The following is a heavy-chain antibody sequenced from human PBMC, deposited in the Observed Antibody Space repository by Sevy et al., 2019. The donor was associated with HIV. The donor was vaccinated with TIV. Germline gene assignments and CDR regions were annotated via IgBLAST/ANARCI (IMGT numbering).Heavy chain of an antibody. V-gene: IGHV3-30-3*01. D-gene: IGHD6-19*01. CDR2: ISYDGSNK. J-gene: IGHJ4*02. CDR1: GFTFSSYA. Sequence: GGSLRLSCAASGFTFSSYAVHWVRQAPGKGLEWVAVISYDGSNKYYADSVKGRFTISRDNSKNTLYLQMNSLRAEDTAVYYCARDISVAGTANYFDYRGQGTLVTVSS. CDR3: ARDISVAGTANYFDY.